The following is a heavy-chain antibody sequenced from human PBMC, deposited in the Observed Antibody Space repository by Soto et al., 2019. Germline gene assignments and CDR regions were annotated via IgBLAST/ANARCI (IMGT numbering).Heavy chain of an antibody. CDR3: ARQQTYCTNGVCSSYYGMDV. CDR2: ISYDGSNK. J-gene: IGHJ6*02. D-gene: IGHD2-8*01. CDR1: GFTFSSYG. V-gene: IGHV3-30*04. Sequence: QVQLVESGGGVVQPGRSLRLSCAASGFTFSSYGMHWVRQAPDKGLEWVAVISYDGSNKFYADSVKGRFTISRDNSKNTLYLQMNSLRAEDTAVYYCARQQTYCTNGVCSSYYGMDVWDQGTTVTVSS.